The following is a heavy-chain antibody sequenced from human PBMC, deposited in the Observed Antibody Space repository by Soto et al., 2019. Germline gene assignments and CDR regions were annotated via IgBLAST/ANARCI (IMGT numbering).Heavy chain of an antibody. J-gene: IGHJ6*02. CDR1: GYSFTSYW. V-gene: IGHV5-51*01. Sequence: GESLKISCKGSGYSFTSYWIGWVRQMPGKGLEWMGIIYPGDSDTRYSPSFQGQVTISADKSISTAYLQWSSLKASDTAMYYCARGGQQLFVDYYYYGMDVWGQGTTVTVSS. CDR2: IYPGDSDT. D-gene: IGHD6-13*01. CDR3: ARGGQQLFVDYYYYGMDV.